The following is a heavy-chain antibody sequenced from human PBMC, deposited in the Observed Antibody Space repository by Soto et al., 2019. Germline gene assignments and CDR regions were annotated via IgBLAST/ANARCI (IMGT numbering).Heavy chain of an antibody. CDR2: INAGNGNT. D-gene: IGHD5-18*01. Sequence: GASVKVSCKASGYTFTSYAMHWVRQAPGQRLEWMGWINAGNGNTKYSQKFQGRVTITRDTSASTAYMELSSLRSEDTAVYYCARYVGYSYGYGIDYWGQATLVTVSS. V-gene: IGHV1-3*01. CDR3: ARYVGYSYGYGIDY. CDR1: GYTFTSYA. J-gene: IGHJ4*02.